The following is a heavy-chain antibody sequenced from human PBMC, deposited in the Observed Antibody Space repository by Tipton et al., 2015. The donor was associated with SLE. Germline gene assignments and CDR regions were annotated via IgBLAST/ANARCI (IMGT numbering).Heavy chain of an antibody. Sequence: QLVQSGAEVKKPGASVKASCKASGYTFTSYGIRWVRQAPGQGLEWMGWISAYNGNTNYAQKLQGRVTMTTDTSTSTAYMGLRSLRSDDTAVYYWASQGYCSSASCPIGYFQHWGQGTLVTVSS. CDR3: ASQGYCSSASCPIGYFQH. CDR1: GYTFTSYG. J-gene: IGHJ1*01. V-gene: IGHV1-18*01. CDR2: ISAYNGNT. D-gene: IGHD2-2*01.